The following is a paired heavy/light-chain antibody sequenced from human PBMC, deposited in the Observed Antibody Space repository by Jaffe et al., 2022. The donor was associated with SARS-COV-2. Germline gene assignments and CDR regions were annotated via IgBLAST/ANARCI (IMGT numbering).Heavy chain of an antibody. CDR1: GLTFSNYA. CDR2: IGRGGGDT. Sequence: EVQLLESGGGLVQPGGSLRLSCAASGLTFSNYAMSWVRQAPGKGLEWVSAIGRGGGDTYYADSVKGRFTISRDNSKNTLYLQMSSLRDEDTAVYYCADLYEDVDFWGQGILVTVSS. CDR3: ADLYEDVDF. V-gene: IGHV3-23*01. J-gene: IGHJ4*02. D-gene: IGHD2-8*01.
Light chain of an antibody. Sequence: DVVMTQSPLSLPVTLGQPASISCRSSQGLVYSDGNTYLNWFQQRPGQSPRRLIYKVSYRDSGVPDRFSGSGSGTDFTLKISRVEAEDVGIYYCMQATHWPITFGQGTRLEIK. CDR3: MQATHWPIT. V-gene: IGKV2-30*01. J-gene: IGKJ5*01. CDR1: QGLVYSDGNTY. CDR2: KVS.